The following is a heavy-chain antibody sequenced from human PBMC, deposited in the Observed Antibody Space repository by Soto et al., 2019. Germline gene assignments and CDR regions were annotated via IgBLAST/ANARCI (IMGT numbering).Heavy chain of an antibody. CDR2: IKQDGSEK. V-gene: IGHV3-7*01. CDR3: ARDNLKGYGSSFFDY. CDR1: GFTFSSYW. Sequence: EVQLVESGGGLVQPGGSLRLSCAASGFTFSSYWMSWVRQAPGKGLEWVANIKQDGSEKYYVDSVKGRFTVSRDNAKNSLYLQMNGLRAEETAVYYCARDNLKGYGSSFFDYWGPGTLVTVSS. D-gene: IGHD3-10*01. J-gene: IGHJ4*02.